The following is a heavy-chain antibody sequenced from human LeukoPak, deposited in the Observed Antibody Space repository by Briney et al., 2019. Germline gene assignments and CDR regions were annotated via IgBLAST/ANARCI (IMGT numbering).Heavy chain of an antibody. J-gene: IGHJ4*02. CDR1: GYTFSNYG. Sequence: ASVKVSCKTSGYTFSNYGISWVRQAPGQGLEWMGWISPYNGNTNFAQSLRDRVTMTTDTSTSTAYMELTGLRSDDTAVYYCARRLGSGTYLYFFDFWGQRTLVTVSS. D-gene: IGHD1-26*01. V-gene: IGHV1-18*01. CDR3: ARRLGSGTYLYFFDF. CDR2: ISPYNGNT.